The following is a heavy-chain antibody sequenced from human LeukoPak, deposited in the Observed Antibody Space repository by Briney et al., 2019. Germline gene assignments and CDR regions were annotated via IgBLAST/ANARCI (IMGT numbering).Heavy chain of an antibody. CDR2: INTGNGNT. Sequence: ASVRVSCKASGYTFTNYGLYWVRQAPGQRLELMGWINTGNGNTKYSQKFQGRVTITRATSASTAYMELSSLRSEDTAVYYCARVGYSGYDSRPVFNYWGQGTLVTVSS. V-gene: IGHV1-3*04. CDR1: GYTFTNYG. CDR3: ARVGYSGYDSRPVFNY. D-gene: IGHD5-12*01. J-gene: IGHJ4*02.